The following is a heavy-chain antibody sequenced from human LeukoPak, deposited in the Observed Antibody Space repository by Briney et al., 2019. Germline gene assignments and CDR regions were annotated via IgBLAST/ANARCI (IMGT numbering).Heavy chain of an antibody. Sequence: GASVKVSCKVSGYTLTELSMHWVRRAPGKGLEWMGGFDPEDGETIYAQKFQGRVTMTEDTSTDTAYMELSSLRSEDTAVYYCARADSGSYDLLFDYWSQGTLVTVSS. V-gene: IGHV1-24*01. CDR3: ARADSGSYDLLFDY. CDR1: GYTLTELS. CDR2: FDPEDGET. D-gene: IGHD1-26*01. J-gene: IGHJ4*02.